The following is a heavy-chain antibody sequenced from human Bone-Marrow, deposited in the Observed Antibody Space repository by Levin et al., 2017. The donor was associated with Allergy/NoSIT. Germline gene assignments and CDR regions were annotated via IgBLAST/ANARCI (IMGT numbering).Heavy chain of an antibody. J-gene: IGHJ4*02. CDR1: GFTFSSYA. Sequence: GESLKISCAASGFTFSSYAMSWVRQAPGKGLQWVSAIRNSGDNTYYADSVKGRFTISRDNSKNTVYLQMNSLRAEDTAVYYCAKNSDGSCYSSLGYWGQGTLVTVSS. V-gene: IGHV3-23*01. CDR3: AKNSDGSCYSSLGY. D-gene: IGHD2-15*01. CDR2: IRNSGDNT.